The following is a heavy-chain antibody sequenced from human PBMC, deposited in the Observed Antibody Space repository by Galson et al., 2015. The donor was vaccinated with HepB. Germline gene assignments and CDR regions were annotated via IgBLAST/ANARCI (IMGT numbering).Heavy chain of an antibody. D-gene: IGHD2-21*02. J-gene: IGHJ4*02. CDR1: GFSLRTSGVG. CDR3: AHRKTYCGSDCYSGFDY. CDR2: IYWNDNK. Sequence: PALVKPTQTLTLTCTFSGFSLRTSGVGVGWIRQPPGKALEWLAVIYWNDNKYYSPSLKSRLTITKDTSKNQVVLTMTNMDPVDTATYYCAHRKTYCGSDCYSGFDYWGQGTLVTVSS. V-gene: IGHV2-5*01.